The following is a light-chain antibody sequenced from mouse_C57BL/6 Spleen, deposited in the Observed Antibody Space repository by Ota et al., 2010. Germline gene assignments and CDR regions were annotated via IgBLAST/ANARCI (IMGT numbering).Light chain of an antibody. J-gene: IGKJ1*01. CDR2: SF. Sequence: NGYLHETRPVSKAPDLQSFYRFSGVPDRFSGSGSGTDFTLKISRVEAEDLGLYYCFQSNYLPWTFGGGTKLEIK. V-gene: IGKV1-110*01. CDR3: FQSNYLPWT.